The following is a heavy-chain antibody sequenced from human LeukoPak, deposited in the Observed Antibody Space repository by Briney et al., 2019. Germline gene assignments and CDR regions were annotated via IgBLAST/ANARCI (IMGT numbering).Heavy chain of an antibody. V-gene: IGHV3-23*01. J-gene: IGHJ4*02. CDR3: AKTDLTVAVRPLDY. CDR1: GFTFSNYA. Sequence: RGSLRLSCAASGFTFSNYAMSWVRQAPGRGLEWVSGISGSGDSTYYADSVKGRFTISRDDPKNTLHLQMNSLRAEDTAVYYCAKTDLTVAVRPLDYWGQGTLVTVSS. D-gene: IGHD6-6*01. CDR2: ISGSGDST.